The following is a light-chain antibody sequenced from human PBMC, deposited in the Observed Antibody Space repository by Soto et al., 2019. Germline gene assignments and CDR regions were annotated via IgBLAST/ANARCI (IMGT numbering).Light chain of an antibody. Sequence: QSVMSQPPSVSAAPGQRVTISCSGSSSNIGGKSVSWYQQLPGTAPKLLIYDDDQRPSGIPDRFSGSKSGTSATLGITGFQTGDEADYYCGSWDSSLSAYVFGTGTKVTVL. J-gene: IGLJ1*01. V-gene: IGLV1-51*01. CDR2: DDD. CDR1: SSNIGGKS. CDR3: GSWDSSLSAYV.